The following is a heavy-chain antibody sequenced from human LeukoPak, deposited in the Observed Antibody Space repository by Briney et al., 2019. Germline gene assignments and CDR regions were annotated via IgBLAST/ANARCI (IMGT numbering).Heavy chain of an antibody. CDR3: ARDEFLEWLSNFDY. Sequence: KPSETLSLTCTVSGGSISSSSYYWGWIRQPPGKGLEWIGSIYHSGSTYYNPSLKSRVTISVDTSKNQFSLKLSSVTAADTAVYYCARDEFLEWLSNFDYWGQGTLVTVSS. CDR1: GGSISSSSYY. D-gene: IGHD3-3*01. J-gene: IGHJ4*02. V-gene: IGHV4-39*07. CDR2: IYHSGST.